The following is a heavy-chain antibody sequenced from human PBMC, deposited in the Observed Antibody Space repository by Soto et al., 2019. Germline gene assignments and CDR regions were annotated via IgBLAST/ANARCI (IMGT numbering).Heavy chain of an antibody. CDR1: GFSFSNYW. V-gene: IGHV5-51*07. Sequence: GESLKIHCKGPGFSFSNYWFGWVHPMPGKGVECMGIIYPRDSDTRYNPSLQGQVTISVVTSISTAYMQWSSLRTSDTAMYYCTRRGVSSTFEIWGQGTMVTVSS. J-gene: IGHJ3*02. CDR2: IYPRDSDT. D-gene: IGHD3-3*01. CDR3: TRRGVSSTFEI.